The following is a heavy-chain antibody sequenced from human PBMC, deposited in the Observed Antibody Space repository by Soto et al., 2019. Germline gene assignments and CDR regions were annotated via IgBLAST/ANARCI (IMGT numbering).Heavy chain of an antibody. CDR1: GGTFRSDT. D-gene: IGHD5-12*01. J-gene: IGHJ4*02. Sequence: QVQLVQSGPEVKKPGSSVKVSCKTPGGTFRSDTITWVRQAPGQGLEWMGRIIPLLETTDYGQKFQGRVTITADKSTGTAYMEVSSLRSEDTAIYYCVRNSPIGSTFSGYDGIDYWGQGTLVTVSS. V-gene: IGHV1-69*08. CDR2: IIPLLETT. CDR3: VRNSPIGSTFSGYDGIDY.